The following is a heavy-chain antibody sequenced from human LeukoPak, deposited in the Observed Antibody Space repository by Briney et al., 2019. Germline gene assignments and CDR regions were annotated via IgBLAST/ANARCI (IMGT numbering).Heavy chain of an antibody. V-gene: IGHV3-11*01. CDR3: ATGYGSGSIRDY. CDR1: GFTFSDYY. Sequence: GGSLRLSCAASGFTFSDYYMSWIRQAPGKGLEWVSYISSSGGTIYYADSVKGRFTISRDNAKNSLYLQINSLRAEDTAVYYCATGYGSGSIRDYWGQGTLVTVSS. J-gene: IGHJ4*02. CDR2: ISSSGGTI. D-gene: IGHD3-10*01.